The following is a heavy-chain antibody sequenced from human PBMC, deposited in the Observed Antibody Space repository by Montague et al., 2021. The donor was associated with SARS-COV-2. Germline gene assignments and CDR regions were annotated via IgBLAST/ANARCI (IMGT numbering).Heavy chain of an antibody. D-gene: IGHD3-3*01. J-gene: IGHJ6*02. CDR3: ARDLWRITIFGVVTRYGTDV. CDR1: GGSVSSGSYY. V-gene: IGHV4-61*01. Sequence: SETLSLTCIVSGGSVSSGSYYWSWIRQPPGKGLEWIGYIYYSGSTNYNPSLKSRVTISVDTSKNQFSLKLSSVTAADTAVYYCARDLWRITIFGVVTRYGTDVWGQGTTVTVSS. CDR2: IYYSGST.